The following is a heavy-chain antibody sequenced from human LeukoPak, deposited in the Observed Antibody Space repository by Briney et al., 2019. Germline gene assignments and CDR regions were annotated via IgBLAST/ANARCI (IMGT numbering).Heavy chain of an antibody. Sequence: ASVKVSCKASGYTFSSYYMHWVRQAPGQGLEWMGTINPSSGSTSYPQKFQDRVTMTRDTSTSTVYMELSSLRSDDTAVYYCGREMLSYGDCIDYWGQGTLVTVSS. CDR3: GREMLSYGDCIDY. CDR2: INPSSGST. J-gene: IGHJ4*02. D-gene: IGHD4-17*01. V-gene: IGHV1-46*01. CDR1: GYTFSSYY.